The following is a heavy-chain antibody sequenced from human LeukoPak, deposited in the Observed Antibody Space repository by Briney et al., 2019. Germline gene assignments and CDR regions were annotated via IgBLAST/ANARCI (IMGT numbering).Heavy chain of an antibody. D-gene: IGHD6-19*01. V-gene: IGHV4-59*08. CDR2: IYYSGST. CDR3: ARGLPGVAVAGTEYFDY. Sequence: SETLSLTCTVSGGSISNYYWSWIRQPPGKGLEWIGYIYYSGSTNYNPSLKSRVIISVDTSKNQFSLKLSSVTAADTAVYYCARGLPGVAVAGTEYFDYWGQGTLVTVSS. CDR1: GGSISNYY. J-gene: IGHJ4*02.